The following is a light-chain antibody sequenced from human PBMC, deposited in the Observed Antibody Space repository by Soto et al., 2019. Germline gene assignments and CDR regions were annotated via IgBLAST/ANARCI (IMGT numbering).Light chain of an antibody. CDR3: QQYQDYPLT. V-gene: IGKV1-16*02. CDR1: QDIINR. Sequence: DIQMTQSPSSLSASVGDRITITCRASQDIINRLVWFQQKPGKAPKSLIYAASNLQSGVPSKFSGTGSGTDFTLTISSLQPEDFATYYCQQYQDYPLTFGGGTRVEIK. CDR2: AAS. J-gene: IGKJ4*01.